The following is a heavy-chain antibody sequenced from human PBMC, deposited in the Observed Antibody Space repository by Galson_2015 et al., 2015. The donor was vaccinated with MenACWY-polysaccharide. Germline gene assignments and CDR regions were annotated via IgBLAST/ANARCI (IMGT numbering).Heavy chain of an antibody. Sequence: SLRLSCAASGFTFSSYGMSWVRQAPGKGLEWVSGISGRGGSTYYADSVKGRFTISRDNSKNTLYLQMNSLRADDTAVYYYAKDSTDFWSVAGRFDHWGQGTLVTVSS. CDR3: AKDSTDFWSVAGRFDH. CDR2: ISGRGGST. D-gene: IGHD3-3*01. V-gene: IGHV3-23*01. CDR1: GFTFSSYG. J-gene: IGHJ5*02.